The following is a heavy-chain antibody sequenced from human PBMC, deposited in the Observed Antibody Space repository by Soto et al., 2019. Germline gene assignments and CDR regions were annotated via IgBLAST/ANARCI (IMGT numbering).Heavy chain of an antibody. CDR2: ISSSGSYI. J-gene: IGHJ4*02. CDR1: GFTFSSYS. Sequence: GGSLRLSCAASGFTFSSYSMNWVRQAPGKGLEWVSSISSSGSYIYYADSVKGRFTISRDNAKNSLYLQMNSLRAEDTAVYYCSRDHYYDSSGYYPPFDYWGQGTLVTVSS. D-gene: IGHD3-22*01. CDR3: SRDHYYDSSGYYPPFDY. V-gene: IGHV3-21*01.